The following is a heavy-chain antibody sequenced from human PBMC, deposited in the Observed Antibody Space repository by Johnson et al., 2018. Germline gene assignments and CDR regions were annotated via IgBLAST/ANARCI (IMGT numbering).Heavy chain of an antibody. J-gene: IGHJ4*02. CDR3: ANWAGADWNGPFDF. D-gene: IGHD2-21*02. CDR2: GGGT. V-gene: IGHV1-46*01. Sequence: GGGTSYAKKFQGRVSMTRDTSTSTVYMDLNSLTSEDTAVYYCANWAGADWNGPFDFWGQGALVTVSS.